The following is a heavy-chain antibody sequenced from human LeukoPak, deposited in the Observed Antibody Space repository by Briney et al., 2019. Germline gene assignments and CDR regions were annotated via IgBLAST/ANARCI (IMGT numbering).Heavy chain of an antibody. CDR1: GGTFSSYA. CDR2: IIPIFGIA. Sequence: GASVKVSCKASGGTFSSYAISWVRQAPGQGLEWMGRIIPIFGIANYAQKFQGRVTITADKSTSTAYMELSSLRSEDTAVYYCARVPINYDSSGHFQVGMDVWGQGTTVTVSS. V-gene: IGHV1-69*04. D-gene: IGHD3-22*01. J-gene: IGHJ6*02. CDR3: ARVPINYDSSGHFQVGMDV.